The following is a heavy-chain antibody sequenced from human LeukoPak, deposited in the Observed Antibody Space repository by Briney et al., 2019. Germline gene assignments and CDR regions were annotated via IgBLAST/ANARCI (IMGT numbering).Heavy chain of an antibody. D-gene: IGHD3-10*01. CDR3: ATVGYYGSGSYYNRDY. V-gene: IGHV1-24*01. Sequence: ASVKVSCKVSGYTLTELSMHWVRQAPGKGLEWMGGFDPEDGETIYAQKFQGRVTMTEDTSTDTAYMELSSLRSEDTAVYYCATVGYYGSGSYYNRDYWGQGTLVTVSS. CDR1: GYTLTELS. J-gene: IGHJ4*02. CDR2: FDPEDGET.